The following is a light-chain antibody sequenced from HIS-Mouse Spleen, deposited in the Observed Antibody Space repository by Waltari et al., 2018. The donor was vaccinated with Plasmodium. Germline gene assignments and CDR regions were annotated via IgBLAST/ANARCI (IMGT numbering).Light chain of an antibody. CDR3: QQSYSTPLT. V-gene: IGKV1-39*01. CDR2: AAA. Sequence: DIQMTQSPSSLSASVGDRVTITCRASQSISSYLNWYHQKPGQAPKLLIYAAASLQSGVPSRFGGSGSGTDFTLTISSLQPEDFATYYCQQSYSTPLTFGGGTKVEIK. J-gene: IGKJ4*01. CDR1: QSISSY.